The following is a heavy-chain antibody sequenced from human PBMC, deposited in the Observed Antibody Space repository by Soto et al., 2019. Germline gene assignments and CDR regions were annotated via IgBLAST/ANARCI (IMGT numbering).Heavy chain of an antibody. V-gene: IGHV1-18*01. CDR3: ARRRKQLSAFDI. J-gene: IGHJ3*02. CDR2: ISAYNGNT. D-gene: IGHD6-13*01. Sequence: ASGKVSCKASGYTFTSYGISWVRQAPGQGLEWMGWISAYNGNTNYAQKLQGRVTMTTDTSTSTAYMELRSLRSDDTAVYYCARRRKQLSAFDIWGQGTMVTVSS. CDR1: GYTFTSYG.